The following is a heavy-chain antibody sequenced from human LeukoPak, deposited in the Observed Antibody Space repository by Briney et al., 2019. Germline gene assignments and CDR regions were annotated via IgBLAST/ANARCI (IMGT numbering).Heavy chain of an antibody. Sequence: SETLSLTCTVSGGSIRSSSYNWDWIRQPPGKGLEWIGGIHYTGSTYYNPSLKSRVTISVDTSKKQFSLKLTSVTAADTAVYYCTRYDSDTAMLDYWGQGTLVTVSS. CDR3: TRYDSDTAMLDY. J-gene: IGHJ4*02. D-gene: IGHD3-22*01. CDR1: GGSIRSSSYN. CDR2: IHYTGST. V-gene: IGHV4-39*01.